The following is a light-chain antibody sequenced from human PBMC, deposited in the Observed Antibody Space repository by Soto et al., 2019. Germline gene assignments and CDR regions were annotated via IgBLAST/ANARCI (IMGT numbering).Light chain of an antibody. J-gene: IGKJ1*01. CDR3: QQYGSSPAT. CDR2: GAS. CDR1: QSVSNNY. V-gene: IGKV3-20*01. Sequence: LKQSPGTLSLTPGERPTLSCRASQSVSNNYLAWYQQKPGQAPRLLIYGASNRATGIPDRFSGSGSGTDFTLTISRLEPEDFAVYYCQQYGSSPATFGQGTKVDIK.